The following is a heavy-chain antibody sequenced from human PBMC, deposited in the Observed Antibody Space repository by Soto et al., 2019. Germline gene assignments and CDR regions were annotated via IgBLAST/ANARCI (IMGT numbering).Heavy chain of an antibody. J-gene: IGHJ4*02. V-gene: IGHV1-3*01. CDR2: INVGNGNR. CDR3: AIEKDVDF. CDR1: GYTFTSYA. Sequence: ASLKVSCKASGYTFTSYAMHWVRQAPGQRLEWMGWINVGNGNRKYSQKFQGRVTITRDTSASTAYMELSSLRSEDTAIYYCAIEKDVDFWGEGSLVTVSS.